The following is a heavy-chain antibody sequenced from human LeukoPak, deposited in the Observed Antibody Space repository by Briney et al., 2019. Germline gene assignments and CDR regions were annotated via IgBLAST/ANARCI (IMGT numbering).Heavy chain of an antibody. CDR2: ISSSSSYI. J-gene: IGHJ4*02. Sequence: PGGSLRLSCAASGFTFSDYYMSWIRQAPGKGLEWVSSISSSSSYIYYADSVKGRFTISRDNAKNSLYLQMNSLRAEDTAVYYCARGYHSSSWYDIFDYWGQGTLVTVSS. V-gene: IGHV3-11*06. CDR1: GFTFSDYY. D-gene: IGHD6-13*01. CDR3: ARGYHSSSWYDIFDY.